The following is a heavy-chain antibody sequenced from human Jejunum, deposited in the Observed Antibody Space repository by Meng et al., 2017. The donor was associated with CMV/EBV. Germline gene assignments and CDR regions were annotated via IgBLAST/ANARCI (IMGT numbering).Heavy chain of an antibody. CDR2: MNPNNDKT. CDR3: ARGRAGDYGFWGTYPLFDF. V-gene: IGHV1-8*01. Sequence: FSNYDINWVRQAAGQGLEWMGWMNPNNDKTVYAQKFQGRVTMTWNISINTAYMELSSLRSEDTAVYYCARGRAGDYGFWGTYPLFDFWGQGTLVTVSS. CDR1: FSNYD. D-gene: IGHD3-3*01. J-gene: IGHJ4*02.